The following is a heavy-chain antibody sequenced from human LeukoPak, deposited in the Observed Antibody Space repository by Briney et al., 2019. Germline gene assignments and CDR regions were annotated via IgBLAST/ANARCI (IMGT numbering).Heavy chain of an antibody. V-gene: IGHV4-4*07. Sequence: PSETLSLTCTVSGGSISSYYWSWIRQPPGKGLEWIGRIYTSGSTNYNPSLKSRVTISVDTSKDQFSLKLSSVTAADTAVYYCARSAPRGYDAFDIWGQGTMVTVSS. CDR2: IYTSGST. CDR3: ARSAPRGYDAFDI. D-gene: IGHD2-15*01. J-gene: IGHJ3*02. CDR1: GGSISSYY.